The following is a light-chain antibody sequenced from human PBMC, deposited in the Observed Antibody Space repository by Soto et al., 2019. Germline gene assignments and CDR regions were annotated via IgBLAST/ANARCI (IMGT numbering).Light chain of an antibody. CDR2: DVS. CDR3: SSYTSSSTVV. V-gene: IGLV2-14*01. J-gene: IGLJ2*01. Sequence: QSALTQPASVSGSPGQSITISCTGTSSDVGGYNYVSWYQQHPGKAPKLMIYDVSNRPSGVSNRFSGSKSGNTASLTISGRQDEDEAEYYCSSYTSSSTVVFGGGTKLTVL. CDR1: SSDVGGYNY.